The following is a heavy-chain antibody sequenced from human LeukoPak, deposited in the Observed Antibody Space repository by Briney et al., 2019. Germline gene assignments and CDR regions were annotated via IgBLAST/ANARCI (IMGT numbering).Heavy chain of an antibody. CDR2: IRSKTYGGTT. CDR1: GFTFGDYP. D-gene: IGHD6-19*01. CDR3: TREGGWYYFDY. J-gene: IGHJ4*02. Sequence: GGSLRLSCTASGFTFGDYPMSWVRQAPGKGLEWVGFIRSKTYGGTTEYVASVKGRFTISRDDSKSIAYLHMDSLKTEDTALYYCTREGGWYYFDYWGQGTLVTVSS. V-gene: IGHV3-49*04.